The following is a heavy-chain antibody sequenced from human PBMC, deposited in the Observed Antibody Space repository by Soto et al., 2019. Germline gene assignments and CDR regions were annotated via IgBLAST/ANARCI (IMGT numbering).Heavy chain of an antibody. J-gene: IGHJ5*02. CDR2: INHSGIT. CDR3: ARVLRGWFDP. Sequence: LETLSLTCAVYGGSFSGYYWSWIRQPPGKGLEWIGEINHSGITNYKASLKSRVTMSVDKTKNDVSLKLTSVTAADTAVYYCARVLRGWFDPWGQGTPVTVSS. CDR1: GGSFSGYY. V-gene: IGHV4-34*01.